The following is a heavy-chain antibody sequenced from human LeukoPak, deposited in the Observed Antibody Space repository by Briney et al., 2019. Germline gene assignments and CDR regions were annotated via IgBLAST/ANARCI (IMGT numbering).Heavy chain of an antibody. J-gene: IGHJ3*02. CDR1: GASINSKY. Sequence: PSETLSLTCTVSGASINSKYWSWIRQSAGKGLEWIGRIYASGTTNYSPSLKSRVTMSVDTSKNQFSLNLSSVTAADTAVYYCARDVGAQGSGWYSVAFDTWGQGTMVIVSS. CDR2: IYASGTT. V-gene: IGHV4-4*07. D-gene: IGHD6-19*01. CDR3: ARDVGAQGSGWYSVAFDT.